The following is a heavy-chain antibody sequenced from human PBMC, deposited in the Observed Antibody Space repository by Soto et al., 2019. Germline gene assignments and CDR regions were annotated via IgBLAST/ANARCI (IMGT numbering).Heavy chain of an antibody. D-gene: IGHD1-26*01. CDR1: GASTVSHYH. V-gene: IGHV4-31*02. CDR3: ALALGPTTGLDY. J-gene: IGHJ4*02. Sequence: QVQLQESGPGLVKPSQTLSLTCSVSGASTVSHYHWTWIRQPPGKGLEWMGYIFNSGTTFYNPSPTSRLSISMDTSGNHFSLELRSVPAADPAVYYCALALGPTTGLDYWGQGTLVTVSS. CDR2: IFNSGTT.